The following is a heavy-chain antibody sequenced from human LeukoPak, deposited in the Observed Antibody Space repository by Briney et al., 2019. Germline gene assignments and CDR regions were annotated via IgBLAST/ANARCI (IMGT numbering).Heavy chain of an antibody. CDR1: GYTFTGYY. CDR3: ARSPHILTGENFDY. V-gene: IGHV1-2*02. Sequence: ASVKDSCKASGYTFTGYYIHWVRQAPGQGLEWMGWINLNSGGTNYAQKFQDRVTMTRDTSITTAYMELSRLRFDDTALYYCARSPHILTGENFDYWGQGTLVTVSS. D-gene: IGHD3-9*01. J-gene: IGHJ4*02. CDR2: INLNSGGT.